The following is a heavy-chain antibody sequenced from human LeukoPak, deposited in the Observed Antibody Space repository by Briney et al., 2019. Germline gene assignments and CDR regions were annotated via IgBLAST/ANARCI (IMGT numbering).Heavy chain of an antibody. CDR3: ANVTLTYYEYVWGSYRSDAFDI. D-gene: IGHD3-16*02. V-gene: IGHV3-23*01. J-gene: IGHJ3*02. CDR1: GFTFSSYA. Sequence: GGSLRLSCAASGFTFSSYAMSWVRQAPGKGLEWVSAISGSGGSTYYADSVKGRFTISRDNSKNTLYLQMNSLRAEDTAVYYCANVTLTYYEYVWGSYRSDAFDIWGQGTMVTVSS. CDR2: ISGSGGST.